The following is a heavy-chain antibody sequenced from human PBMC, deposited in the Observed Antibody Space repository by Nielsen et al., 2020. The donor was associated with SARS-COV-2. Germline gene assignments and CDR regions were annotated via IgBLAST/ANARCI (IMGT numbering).Heavy chain of an antibody. CDR3: TRRVAGGTMDV. V-gene: IGHV3-23*01. D-gene: IGHD6-19*01. CDR1: GFTFSNFA. Sequence: GESLKISCAASGFTFSNFAMNWVRQAPGKGLEWVSTIGVSGGGTYYADSLKGRFTISRDNSKNTPYLQMNSLGADDTAIYYCTRRVAGGTMDVWGQGTTVTVSS. CDR2: IGVSGGGT. J-gene: IGHJ6*02.